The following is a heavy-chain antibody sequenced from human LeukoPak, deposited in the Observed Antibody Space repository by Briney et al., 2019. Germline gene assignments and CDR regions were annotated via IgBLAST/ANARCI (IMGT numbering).Heavy chain of an antibody. Sequence: ASVKVSCKASGYTFTSYYMHWVRQAPGQGLEWMGIINPSGGSTSYAQKFQGRVTMTRDTSTSTVYMELSSLRSEDTAAYYCAMGETFGPFDYWGQGTLVTVSS. CDR2: INPSGGST. V-gene: IGHV1-46*01. J-gene: IGHJ4*02. D-gene: IGHD3-10*01. CDR3: AMGETFGPFDY. CDR1: GYTFTSYY.